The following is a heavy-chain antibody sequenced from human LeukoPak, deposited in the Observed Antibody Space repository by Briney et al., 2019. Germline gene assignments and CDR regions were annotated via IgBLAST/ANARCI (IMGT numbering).Heavy chain of an antibody. CDR2: ISSSSGTI. CDR3: ARKTPPDY. CDR1: GFTFSTYS. Sequence: GGSLRLSCAASGFTFSTYSMNWVRQAPGKGLEWVSYISSSSGTIYYADSVKGRFTISRDDAKNSLFLQMNSLRDEDTAVYYCARKTPPDYGGQGTLVTVSS. J-gene: IGHJ4*02. V-gene: IGHV3-48*02.